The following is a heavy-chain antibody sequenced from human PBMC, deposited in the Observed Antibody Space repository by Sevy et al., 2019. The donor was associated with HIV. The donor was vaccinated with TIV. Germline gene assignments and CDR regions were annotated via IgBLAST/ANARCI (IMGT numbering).Heavy chain of an antibody. D-gene: IGHD5-18*01. J-gene: IGHJ4*02. CDR3: ARGPGGGYSYGYRSHFDY. CDR1: GGTFSSYA. CDR2: IIPIFGTA. V-gene: IGHV1-69*13. Sequence: ASVKVSCKASGGTFSSYAISWVRQAPGQGLEWMGGIIPIFGTANYAQKFQGRVTITADESTSTAYMELSSLGSEDTAVYYCARGPGGGYSYGYRSHFDYWGQGTLVTVSS.